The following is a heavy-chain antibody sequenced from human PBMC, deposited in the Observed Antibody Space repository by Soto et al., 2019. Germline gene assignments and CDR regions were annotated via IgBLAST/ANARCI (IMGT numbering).Heavy chain of an antibody. CDR3: ASGGSSWPFQH. D-gene: IGHD6-13*01. Sequence: GGSLRLSCAASGFTVSSNYMSWVRQAPGKGLEWVSVIYSGGSAYYADSVKGRFTISRDNSKNTLYLQMNSLRAEDTAVYYWASGGSSWPFQHWGQGTLVTVSS. J-gene: IGHJ1*01. CDR2: IYSGGSA. V-gene: IGHV3-53*01. CDR1: GFTVSSNY.